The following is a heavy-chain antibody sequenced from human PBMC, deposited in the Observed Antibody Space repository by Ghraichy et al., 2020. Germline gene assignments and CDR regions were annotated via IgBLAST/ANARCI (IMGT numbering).Heavy chain of an antibody. CDR1: GGSFSGYY. V-gene: IGHV4-34*01. Sequence: SQTLSLTCAVYGGSFSGYYWSWIRQPPGKGLEWIGEINHSGSTNYNPSLKSRVTISVDTSKNQFSLKLSSVTAADTAVYYCARGLGVLRVWGQGTLVTVSS. D-gene: IGHD3-16*01. CDR2: INHSGST. J-gene: IGHJ4*02. CDR3: ARGLGVLRV.